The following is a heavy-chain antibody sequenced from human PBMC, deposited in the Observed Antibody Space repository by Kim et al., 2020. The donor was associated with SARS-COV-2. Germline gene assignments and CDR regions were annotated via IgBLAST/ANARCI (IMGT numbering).Heavy chain of an antibody. J-gene: IGHJ4*02. CDR2: INWNGGAT. V-gene: IGHV3-20*04. CDR1: GFDFGNFG. CDR3: ARLPHFSGARSYLWDY. Sequence: GGSLRLSCVASGFDFGNFGMSWFRQVPGKGLQWVSHINWNGGATSYADSVRGRFTISRDNAKNSLFLQMNSLRTEDTAFYYCARLPHFSGARSYLWDYWGQGALITVSS. D-gene: IGHD3-10*01.